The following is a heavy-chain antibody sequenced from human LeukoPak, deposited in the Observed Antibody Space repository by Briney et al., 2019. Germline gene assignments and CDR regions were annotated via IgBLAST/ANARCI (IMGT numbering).Heavy chain of an antibody. V-gene: IGHV3-73*01. CDR2: IRSKPNSYAT. Sequence: GGSLALSCAASGFIFSGSAMHGVGQASGKGLGWVGRIRSKPNSYATNYAASVQGRFTISRDDSKNTAYLQMNSLKTEDTAVYYCTRQAIGGNFDYWGQGTLVTVSS. CDR3: TRQAIGGNFDY. J-gene: IGHJ4*02. CDR1: GFIFSGSA. D-gene: IGHD3-10*01.